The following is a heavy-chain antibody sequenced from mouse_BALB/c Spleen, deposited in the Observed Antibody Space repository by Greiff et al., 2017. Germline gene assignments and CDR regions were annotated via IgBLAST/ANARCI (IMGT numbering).Heavy chain of an antibody. CDR2: ISYDGSN. J-gene: IGHJ3*01. CDR3: ARDQAIYYDYDGSWFAY. V-gene: IGHV3-6*02. Sequence: DVKLQESGPGLVKPSQSLSLTCSVTGYSITSGYYWNWIRQFPGNKLEWMGYISYDGSNNYNPSLKNRISITRDTSKNQFFLKLNSVTTEDTATYYCARDQAIYYDYDGSWFAYWGQGTLVTVSA. D-gene: IGHD2-4*01. CDR1: GYSITSGYY.